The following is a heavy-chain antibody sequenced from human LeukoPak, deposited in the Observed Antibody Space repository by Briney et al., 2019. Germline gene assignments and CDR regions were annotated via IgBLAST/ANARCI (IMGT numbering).Heavy chain of an antibody. J-gene: IGHJ4*02. CDR1: GGSISSGDYY. CDR2: IYYSGST. Sequence: NPSQTLSLTCTVSGGSISSGDYYWSWIRQPPGKGLEWIGYIYYSGSTNYNPSLKSRVTISVDTSKNQFSLKLSSVTAADTAVYYCAREDYGGNSNYFDYWGQGTLVTVSS. D-gene: IGHD4-23*01. V-gene: IGHV4-61*08. CDR3: AREDYGGNSNYFDY.